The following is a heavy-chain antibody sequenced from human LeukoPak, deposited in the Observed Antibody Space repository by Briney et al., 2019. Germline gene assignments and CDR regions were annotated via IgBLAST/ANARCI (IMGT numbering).Heavy chain of an antibody. CDR3: ARGPVIVVVPAARGYYFDY. CDR1: GYTFTGCY. Sequence: ASVKVSCKASGYTFTGCYMHWVRQAPGQGLEWMGRINPNSGGTNYAQKFQGRVTMTRNTSISTAYMELSSLRSEDTAVYYCARGPVIVVVPAARGYYFDYWGQGTLVTVSS. CDR2: INPNSGGT. V-gene: IGHV1-2*06. D-gene: IGHD2-2*01. J-gene: IGHJ4*02.